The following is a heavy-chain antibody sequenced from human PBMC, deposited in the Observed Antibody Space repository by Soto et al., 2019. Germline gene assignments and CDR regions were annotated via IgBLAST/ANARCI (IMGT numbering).Heavy chain of an antibody. J-gene: IGHJ4*02. CDR2: ISPSGDAT. CDR1: GFTSNTYF. D-gene: IGHD6-19*01. Sequence: ASVKVSCKASGFTSNTYFMHWLRQAPGQGLEWLGIISPSGDATSYAEKFKGRLTVTKDTSTTTVYMELSSLRPDDTAVYYCARDWRCSSGLDYWRQRTLVTVSS. CDR3: ARDWRCSSGLDY. V-gene: IGHV1-46*02.